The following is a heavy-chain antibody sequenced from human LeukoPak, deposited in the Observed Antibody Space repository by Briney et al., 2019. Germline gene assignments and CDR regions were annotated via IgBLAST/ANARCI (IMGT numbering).Heavy chain of an antibody. CDR2: IISSGNTI. J-gene: IGHJ4*02. Sequence: PGRSLRLACAVSAFTFSDYYIRWVRPAPGKGLEWVSYIISSGNTIYYADSVEGRFTITKDNANNSLYLQMSSLRAEEAAVYYCARQESGYSYDYWGQGTLVTVSS. V-gene: IGHV3-11*01. CDR1: AFTFSDYY. CDR3: ARQESGYSYDY. D-gene: IGHD5-18*01.